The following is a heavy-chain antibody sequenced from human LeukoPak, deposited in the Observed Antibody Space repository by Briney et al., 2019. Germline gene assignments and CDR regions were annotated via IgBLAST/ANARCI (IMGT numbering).Heavy chain of an antibody. CDR2: ISAYNGNT. J-gene: IGHJ4*02. CDR3: AREKSRYCSGGSCYGKDY. CDR1: GYTFTSYG. Sequence: ASVKVSCKASGYTFTSYGISWVRQAPGQGLEWMGWISAYNGNTNYAQKLQGRVTMTTDTSTSTAYMELRSLRSDDTAVYYCAREKSRYCSGGSCYGKDYWGQGTLVTVSS. D-gene: IGHD2-15*01. V-gene: IGHV1-18*01.